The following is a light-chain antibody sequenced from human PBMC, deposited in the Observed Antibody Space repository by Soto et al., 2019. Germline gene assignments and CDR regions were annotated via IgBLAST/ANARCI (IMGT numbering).Light chain of an antibody. CDR2: LEGSGSQ. CDR1: SGHSSYI. J-gene: IGLJ3*02. Sequence: QSVLTQSSSASASLGSSVKVTCTLSSGHSSYIIAWHQQQPGKAPRYLMKLEGSGSQNKGSGVPDRFSGSSSGADRYLTISNLQFEDEADYYCETWDSNTRVFGGGTKLTVL. V-gene: IGLV4-60*02. CDR3: ETWDSNTRV.